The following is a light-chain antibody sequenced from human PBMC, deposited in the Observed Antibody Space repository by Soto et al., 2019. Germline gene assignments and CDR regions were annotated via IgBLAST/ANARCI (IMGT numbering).Light chain of an antibody. CDR1: QSVTSSH. J-gene: IGKJ2*01. V-gene: IGKV3-20*01. CDR2: GAS. Sequence: EIVLTQTPGTLSLSPGERATLSCRASQSVTSSHLAWYQQKPGQAPRLLIYGASTRATGIPDRFSGSGSDTDFSLTIRRSDPEDVAMYYCLLYFSTDRYTFGAGTKVQIK. CDR3: LLYFSTDRYT.